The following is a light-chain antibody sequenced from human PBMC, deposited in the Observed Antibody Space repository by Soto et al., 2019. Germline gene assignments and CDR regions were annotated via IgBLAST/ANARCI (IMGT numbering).Light chain of an antibody. V-gene: IGKV3-15*01. Sequence: EIVMTHSPSTLAGSAGERASLSCRTSQSVSSNLAWYQQKPGQAPRLLIYGASTRATGIPARFSGSGSGTEFTLTISSLQSEDFAVYYCQQYNNWPRTFGQGTKVDIK. CDR2: GAS. CDR1: QSVSSN. CDR3: QQYNNWPRT. J-gene: IGKJ1*01.